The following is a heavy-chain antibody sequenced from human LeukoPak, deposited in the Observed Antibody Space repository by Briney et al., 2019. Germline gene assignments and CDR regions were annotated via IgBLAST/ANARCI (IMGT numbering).Heavy chain of an antibody. CDR1: GFTFSSYA. CDR2: ISGSGGST. Sequence: GGSLRLSCAASGFTFSSYAMSWVRQAPGKGLEWVSAISGSGGSTYFADSVKGRFTISRDNSKNTLYLQMNSLRAEDTGVYYCAKGPKGYCSSSSCYEDYWGQGTLVTVSS. CDR3: AKGPKGYCSSSSCYEDY. J-gene: IGHJ4*02. V-gene: IGHV3-23*01. D-gene: IGHD2-2*01.